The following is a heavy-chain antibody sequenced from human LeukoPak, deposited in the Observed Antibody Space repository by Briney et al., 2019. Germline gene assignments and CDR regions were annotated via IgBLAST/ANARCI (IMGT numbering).Heavy chain of an antibody. V-gene: IGHV4-34*01. CDR2: INHSGST. D-gene: IGHD5-12*01. J-gene: IGHJ4*02. CDR1: GGSFSGYY. CDR3: ARGWLRQAWVDY. Sequence: SETLSLTCAVYGGSFSGYYWSWIRQPPGKGLEWIGEINHSGSTNYNPSLKSRVTISVDTSKNQFSLKLSSVTAADTAVYYCARGWLRQAWVDYWGQGTLVTVSS.